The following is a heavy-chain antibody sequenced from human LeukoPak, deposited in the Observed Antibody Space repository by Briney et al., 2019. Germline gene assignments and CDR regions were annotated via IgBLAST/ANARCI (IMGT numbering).Heavy chain of an antibody. V-gene: IGHV1-69*13. D-gene: IGHD2-15*01. J-gene: IGHJ6*02. CDR1: GGTFSSYA. CDR2: IIPIFGTA. CDR3: AKAQGRVVVVACLDV. Sequence: ASVKVSCKASGGTFSSYAISWVRQAPGQGLEWMGGIIPIFGTANYAQKFQGRVTITADESTSTAYMELSSLRVEDTAVYYCAKAQGRVVVVACLDVWGQGTTVTVSS.